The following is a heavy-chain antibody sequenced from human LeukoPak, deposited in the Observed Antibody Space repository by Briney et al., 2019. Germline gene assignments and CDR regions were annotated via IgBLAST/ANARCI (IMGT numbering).Heavy chain of an antibody. V-gene: IGHV4-34*01. CDR1: GGSFSGYY. D-gene: IGHD3-9*01. J-gene: IGHJ4*02. CDR2: INHSGST. Sequence: SETLSLTCAVYGGSFSGYYCSWIRQPPGKGLEWIGEINHSGSTNYNPSLKSRVTISVDTSKNQFSLKLSSVTAADTAVYYCARSSPIWELRYFDWLSHADFDYWGQGTLVTVSS. CDR3: ARSSPIWELRYFDWLSHADFDY.